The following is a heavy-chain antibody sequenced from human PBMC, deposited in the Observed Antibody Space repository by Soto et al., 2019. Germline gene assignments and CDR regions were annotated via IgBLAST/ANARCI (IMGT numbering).Heavy chain of an antibody. Sequence: QVQLQESGPGLVKPSGTLSLTCAVSGGSISSSDWWSWVRQPPGKGLEWIGEIYHSGNTNYNPSRKRRFPIALDKSKNHFSLKLSSVTAADTAVYYCARDPGDGDYVGYYYYGMDVWGQGTTVTVSS. CDR1: GGSISSSDW. D-gene: IGHD4-17*01. CDR2: IYHSGNT. CDR3: ARDPGDGDYVGYYYYGMDV. J-gene: IGHJ6*02. V-gene: IGHV4-4*02.